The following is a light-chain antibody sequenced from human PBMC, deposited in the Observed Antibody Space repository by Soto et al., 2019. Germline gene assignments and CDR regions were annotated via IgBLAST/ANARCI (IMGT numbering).Light chain of an antibody. Sequence: QSALTQPASVSGSPGQWITISCTGTSNDIGYYNYVSWYRQDPGKAPKLIIYEVSNRPSGVSDRFSGSKSGNTASLTISGLQAGDEADYYCSSYAKSSTLVVFGGGTKLTVL. CDR2: EVS. CDR3: SSYAKSSTLVV. V-gene: IGLV2-14*01. CDR1: SNDIGYYNY. J-gene: IGLJ3*02.